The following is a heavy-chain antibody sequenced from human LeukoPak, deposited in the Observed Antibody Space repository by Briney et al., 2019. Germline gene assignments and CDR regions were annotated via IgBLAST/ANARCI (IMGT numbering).Heavy chain of an antibody. D-gene: IGHD3-22*01. Sequence: GGSLRLSCVASGFTFSSYWMHWVRQAPGKGLVWVSNINTDGSGTSYADSVKGRFTISRDNAKNTLYLQMNSLRAEDTAVYYCARDTHYYDSSGYYGNWGQGTLVTVSS. CDR3: ARDTHYYDSSGYYGN. CDR1: GFTFSSYW. CDR2: INTDGSGT. V-gene: IGHV3-74*01. J-gene: IGHJ4*02.